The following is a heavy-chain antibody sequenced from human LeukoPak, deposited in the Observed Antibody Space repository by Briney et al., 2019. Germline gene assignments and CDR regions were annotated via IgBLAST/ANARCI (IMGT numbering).Heavy chain of an antibody. D-gene: IGHD2-2*01. CDR2: IKQDGSEK. CDR3: ARDDCSSISCYHNWFDP. V-gene: IGHV3-7*01. Sequence: GGSLRLSCAASGFTFSIYWMSWVRQAPGKGLEWVANIKQDGSEKYYVDSVKGRFTISRDNAKNSLYLQMKSLRAEDTAVYYCARDDCSSISCYHNWFDPWGQGTLVTVSS. J-gene: IGHJ5*02. CDR1: GFTFSIYW.